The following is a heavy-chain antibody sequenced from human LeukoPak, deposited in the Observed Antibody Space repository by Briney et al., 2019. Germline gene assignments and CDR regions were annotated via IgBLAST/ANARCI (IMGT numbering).Heavy chain of an antibody. V-gene: IGHV1-46*01. D-gene: IGHD5-12*01. CDR1: GYAFTTYY. J-gene: IGHJ4*02. CDR2: INPTGGSA. CDR3: ARGGPGRDGYNYALDF. Sequence: ASVKVSCKASGYAFTTYYLHWVRQAPGQGLEWMGIINPTGGSATYSQKFQGRVTMTRDTSRSTVYMEMSSLRSEDTALYYCARGGPGRDGYNYALDFWGQGTLVTVSA.